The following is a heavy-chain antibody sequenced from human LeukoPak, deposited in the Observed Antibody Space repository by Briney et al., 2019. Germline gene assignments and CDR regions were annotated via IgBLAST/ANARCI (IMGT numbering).Heavy chain of an antibody. CDR1: GHSTTRGYY. CDR2: FFQSDKS. Sequence: PSETLSLTCHISGHSTTRGYYWAWFRQSPGKGLEWIATFFQSDKSFYNPSLKSRVTISVDTSKNQFSLKLSSVTAADTAVYYCARRGYGSGSFNRYYFGYWGQGTLVTVSS. CDR3: ARRGYGSGSFNRYYFGY. J-gene: IGHJ4*02. D-gene: IGHD3-10*01. V-gene: IGHV4-38-2*01.